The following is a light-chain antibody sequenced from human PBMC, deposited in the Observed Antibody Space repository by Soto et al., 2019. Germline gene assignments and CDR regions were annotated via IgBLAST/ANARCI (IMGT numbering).Light chain of an antibody. V-gene: IGLV1-44*01. CDR2: SDN. CDR1: SSNIGTNT. Sequence: QSVLTQPPSASGTPGQRVIISCSGSSSNIGTNTVIWYQQLPGAAPKLLIYSDNQRPSGVPDRFSGSKSGTSASLVISGLQSEDEADYYCAAWDVSLVVFGGGTKLTVL. J-gene: IGLJ2*01. CDR3: AAWDVSLVV.